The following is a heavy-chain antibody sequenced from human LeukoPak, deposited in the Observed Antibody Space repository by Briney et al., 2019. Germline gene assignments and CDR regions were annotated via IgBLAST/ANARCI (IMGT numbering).Heavy chain of an antibody. Sequence: GGSLRLSCAASGLTFSSNYMNWVRQAPGKGLEWVSSISSTNSDIYYADSVKGRFTISRDNAKNSLYLQMNSLRAEDTAVYYCARTPASGSYYGGSYYFDYWGQGTLVTVSS. CDR1: GLTFSSNY. CDR3: ARTPASGSYYGGSYYFDY. CDR2: ISSTNSDI. D-gene: IGHD3-10*01. J-gene: IGHJ4*02. V-gene: IGHV3-21*01.